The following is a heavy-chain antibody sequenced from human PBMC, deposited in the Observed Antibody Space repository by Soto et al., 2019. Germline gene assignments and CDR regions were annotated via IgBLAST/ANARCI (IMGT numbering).Heavy chain of an antibody. Sequence: QVQLQESGPGLVKPSQTLSLTCTVSGGSISSGGYYWSWIRQYPGKGLEWIGYIYYSGSTNYNPSLKSRVTISVDTSKNQLSLKLSSVTAADTAVYYCARAGVYCSGGSCYCYYFDYWGQGTLVTVSS. CDR2: IYYSGST. V-gene: IGHV4-31*03. D-gene: IGHD2-15*01. CDR1: GGSISSGGYY. J-gene: IGHJ4*02. CDR3: ARAGVYCSGGSCYCYYFDY.